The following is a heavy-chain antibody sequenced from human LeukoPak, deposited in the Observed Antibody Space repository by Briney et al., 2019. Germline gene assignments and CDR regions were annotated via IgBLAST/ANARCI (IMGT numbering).Heavy chain of an antibody. D-gene: IGHD6-6*01. V-gene: IGHV1-69*13. CDR1: GGTFSSYA. CDR2: IIPIFGAA. Sequence: SVKVSCKASGGTFSSYAISWVRQAAGQGLEWMGGIIPIFGAANYAQKFQGRVTITADESTSTAYMELRSLRSEHTVVYYCARGVAARRLYNYYMDVWGKGTTVTVSS. CDR3: ARGVAARRLYNYYMDV. J-gene: IGHJ6*03.